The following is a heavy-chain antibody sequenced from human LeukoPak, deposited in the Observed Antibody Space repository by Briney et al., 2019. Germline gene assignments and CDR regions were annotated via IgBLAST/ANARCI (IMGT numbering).Heavy chain of an antibody. CDR3: AREVAAAGYYYYYGMDV. J-gene: IGHJ6*02. CDR2: IKQDGSEK. D-gene: IGHD6-13*01. CDR1: GFTFSSYA. Sequence: GGSLRLSCAASGFTFSSYAMHWVRQAPGKGLEWVANIKQDGSEKYYVDSVKGRFTISRDNAKNSLYLQMNSLRAEDTAVYYCAREVAAAGYYYYYGMDVWGQGTTVTVSS. V-gene: IGHV3-7*01.